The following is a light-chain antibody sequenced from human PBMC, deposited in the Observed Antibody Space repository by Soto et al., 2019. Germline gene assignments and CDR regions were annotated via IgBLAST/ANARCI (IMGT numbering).Light chain of an antibody. CDR2: GTS. Sequence: IQLTQFPSSLSASVGDRVTITCRASQGISSYLAWYQQKPGKAPKLLIFGTSTLQSGVPSRFSGSGSGTDFTLTISSLQPEDFATYFCQQVNSFPLTFGPGTKVDIK. J-gene: IGKJ3*01. V-gene: IGKV1-9*01. CDR3: QQVNSFPLT. CDR1: QGISSY.